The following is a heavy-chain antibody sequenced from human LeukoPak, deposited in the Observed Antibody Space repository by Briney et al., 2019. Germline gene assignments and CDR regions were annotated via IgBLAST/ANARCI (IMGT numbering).Heavy chain of an antibody. CDR2: ISYSGST. D-gene: IGHD5-18*01. Sequence: SETLSLTCTVSGGSISSFYWSWIRQPPGKGLEWIGYISYSGSTNYNPSLKSRVTISVDTSKNQFSLKLNSVTAADTAVYYCARVPLSGYSYGWFDYWGQGTLVTVSS. J-gene: IGHJ4*02. CDR3: ARVPLSGYSYGWFDY. V-gene: IGHV4-59*01. CDR1: GGSISSFY.